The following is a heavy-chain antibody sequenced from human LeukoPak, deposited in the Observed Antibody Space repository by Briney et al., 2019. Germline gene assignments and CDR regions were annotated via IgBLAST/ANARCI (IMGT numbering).Heavy chain of an antibody. CDR3: ARQIYYDRSGYFYFN. D-gene: IGHD3-22*01. CDR2: MSYSGST. V-gene: IGHV4-39*01. J-gene: IGHJ4*02. Sequence: SETLSLTCTVSGGSISSSGYYWGWIRQPPGKGLECIGIMSYSGSTYYNPSLKSRVTMSVDTSKDHFSLKLSSVTAADTAVYYCARQIYYDRSGYFYFNWGQGTLVTVSS. CDR1: GGSISSSGYY.